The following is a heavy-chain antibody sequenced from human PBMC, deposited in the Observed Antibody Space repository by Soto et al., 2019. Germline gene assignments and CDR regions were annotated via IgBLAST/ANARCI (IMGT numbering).Heavy chain of an antibody. CDR3: ARGVLCSGGSCYPNYYYYGMDV. CDR1: GFTFSSYW. D-gene: IGHD2-15*01. J-gene: IGHJ6*02. CDR2: INSDGSST. V-gene: IGHV3-74*01. Sequence: GSLRLSCAASGFTFSSYWMHWVRQAPGKGLVWVSRINSDGSSTSYADSVKGRFTISRDNAKNTLYLQMNSLRAEDTAVYYCARGVLCSGGSCYPNYYYYGMDVWGQGTTVTVSS.